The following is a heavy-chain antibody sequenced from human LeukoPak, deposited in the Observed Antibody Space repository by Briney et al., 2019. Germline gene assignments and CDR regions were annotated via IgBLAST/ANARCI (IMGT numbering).Heavy chain of an antibody. Sequence: PSETLSLTCTVSGGSISSSSYFWGWIRQPPGKGLEWIGSIYYSESTYYNPSLKSRVTISVDTSKNQISLKLSSVTAADTAVYYCARCWGSGIYLFDAFDIWGQGTMVTVSS. D-gene: IGHD1-26*01. V-gene: IGHV4-39*07. J-gene: IGHJ3*02. CDR1: GGSISSSSYF. CDR2: IYYSEST. CDR3: ARCWGSGIYLFDAFDI.